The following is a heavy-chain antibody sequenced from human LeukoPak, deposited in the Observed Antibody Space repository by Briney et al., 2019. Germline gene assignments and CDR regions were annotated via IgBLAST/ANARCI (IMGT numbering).Heavy chain of an antibody. J-gene: IGHJ6*02. CDR2: ISSSSSYI. D-gene: IGHD6-13*01. CDR3: ARDMDSSSWYYYYYGMDV. V-gene: IGHV3-21*01. CDR1: GFTFSSYS. Sequence: GGSLRLSCAASGFTFSSYSMNWVRQAPGKGLEWVSSISSSSSYIYYADSVKGRFTISRDSAKNSLYLQMNSLRAEDTAVYYCARDMDSSSWYYYYYGMDVWGQGTTVTVSS.